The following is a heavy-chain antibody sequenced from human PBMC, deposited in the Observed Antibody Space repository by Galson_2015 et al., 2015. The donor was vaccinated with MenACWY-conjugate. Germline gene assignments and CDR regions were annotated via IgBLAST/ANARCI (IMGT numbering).Heavy chain of an antibody. CDR2: IYSDGST. V-gene: IGHV3-53*01. CDR3: ARAPYYDTSGWTFDY. CDR1: GSTVSSNY. Sequence: SLRLSCAASGSTVSSNYMSWVRQAPGKGLEWVSIIYSDGSTYYADSVKGRFTISRDNSRNTLYLQMNSLRAEDTAVYYCARAPYYDTSGWTFDYWGQGTLVTVSS. J-gene: IGHJ4*02. D-gene: IGHD3-22*01.